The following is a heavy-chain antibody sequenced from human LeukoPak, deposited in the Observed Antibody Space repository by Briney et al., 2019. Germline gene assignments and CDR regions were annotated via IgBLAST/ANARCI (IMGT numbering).Heavy chain of an antibody. CDR1: GFTFSNYG. J-gene: IGHJ4*02. V-gene: IGHV3-30*02. Sequence: GGSLRLSCAASGFTFSNYGMHWVRQAPGKGLEWVAFIRFDAGNKYYSDSVKGRFTISRDNSKNTLYLQMSSLRVEDTAVYYCAKWWPSRPWWGQGALVTVSS. CDR2: IRFDAGNK. D-gene: IGHD6-6*01. CDR3: AKWWPSRPW.